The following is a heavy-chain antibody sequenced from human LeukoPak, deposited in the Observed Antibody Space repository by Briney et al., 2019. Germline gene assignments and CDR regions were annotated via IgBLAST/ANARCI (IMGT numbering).Heavy chain of an antibody. Sequence: GGSLRLSCAVSGFTFSSYGMHWVRQAPGKGLEWVAVISDDGNNKYYADSAKGRFTISRDNSKNTLYLQMNNLRGEDTAVYYCAKSLDYRDYFDSRGQGTLVTVSS. D-gene: IGHD4-17*01. CDR2: ISDDGNNK. CDR3: AKSLDYRDYFDS. V-gene: IGHV3-30*18. CDR1: GFTFSSYG. J-gene: IGHJ4*02.